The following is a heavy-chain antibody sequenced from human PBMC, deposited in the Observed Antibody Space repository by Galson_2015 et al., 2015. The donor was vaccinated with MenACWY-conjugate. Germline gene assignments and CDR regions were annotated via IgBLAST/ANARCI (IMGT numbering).Heavy chain of an antibody. CDR3: ARDHPYDVWSALSHNYFDP. D-gene: IGHD3-3*01. CDR1: GFTFSNYW. V-gene: IGHV3-74*01. CDR2: INSDGSKT. J-gene: IGHJ5*02. Sequence: SLRLSCAASGFTFSNYWMHWVRQTPGKGLVWVSRINSDGSKTTYADSVKGRFTISRDNAKNTMYLQMNSLRPDDTGVYFCARDHPYDVWSALSHNYFDPWGQGTLVTVSS.